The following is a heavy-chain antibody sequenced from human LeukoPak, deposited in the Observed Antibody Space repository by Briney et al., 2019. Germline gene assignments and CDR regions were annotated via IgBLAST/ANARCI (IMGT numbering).Heavy chain of an antibody. CDR1: GGTFSSYA. J-gene: IGHJ4*02. Sequence: SVKVSCKASGGTFSSYAISWVRQAPGQGLEWMGRIIPIFGKANYAQKFQGRVTITTGESTSTAYMELSSLRSEDTAVYYCARGGGGYCSSTSCGNFDYWGQGTLVTVSS. CDR2: IIPIFGKA. CDR3: ARGGGGYCSSTSCGNFDY. V-gene: IGHV1-69*05. D-gene: IGHD2-2*01.